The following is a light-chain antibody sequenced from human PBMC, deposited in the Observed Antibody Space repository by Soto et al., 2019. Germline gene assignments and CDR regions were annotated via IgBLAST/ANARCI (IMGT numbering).Light chain of an antibody. Sequence: DIQMTQSPSTLSASVGDGVTITCRASQSIGSWLAWYQQKPGKAPKLLTYGASTLQSGVPSRFSGSGSATYFTLTVSSLQPEDFASYFCQQLSNFPLAFGGGTK. CDR2: GAS. J-gene: IGKJ4*01. CDR1: QSIGSW. CDR3: QQLSNFPLA. V-gene: IGKV1-5*01.